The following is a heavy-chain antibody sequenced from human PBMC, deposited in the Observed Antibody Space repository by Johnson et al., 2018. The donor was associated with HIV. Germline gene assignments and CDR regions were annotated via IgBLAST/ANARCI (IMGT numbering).Heavy chain of an antibody. V-gene: IGHV3-20*04. D-gene: IGHD1-26*01. CDR2: INWYGGST. CDR1: GFTFDDYG. J-gene: IGHJ3*02. CDR3: ARCIGSYWRGTFDI. Sequence: VQLVESGGGVVRPGGSLRLSCAASGFTFDDYGMSWVRQAPGKGLEWVSGINWYGGSTGYADSVTGRFTIYRDNAKHSRYLQMNRGRAEDTALYYCARCIGSYWRGTFDIWGQETMGTVSS.